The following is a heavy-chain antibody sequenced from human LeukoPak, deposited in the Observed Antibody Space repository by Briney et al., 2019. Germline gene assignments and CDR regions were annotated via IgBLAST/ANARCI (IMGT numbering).Heavy chain of an antibody. Sequence: SETLSLTCAVYGGSFSGYYGSWIRQPPGKGLEWIGEINHSGSTNYNPSLKSRVTISVDTSKNQFSLKLSSVTAADTAVYYCARGSSGYYLRFWYDPWGQGTLVTVSS. CDR1: GGSFSGYY. V-gene: IGHV4-34*01. J-gene: IGHJ5*02. D-gene: IGHD3-22*01. CDR2: INHSGST. CDR3: ARGSSGYYLRFWYDP.